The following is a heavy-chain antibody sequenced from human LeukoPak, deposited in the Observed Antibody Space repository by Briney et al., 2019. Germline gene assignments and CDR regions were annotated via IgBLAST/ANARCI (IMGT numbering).Heavy chain of an antibody. V-gene: IGHV3-48*01. CDR3: ARDHTRDYENWNYGRSGY. D-gene: IGHD1-7*01. J-gene: IGHJ4*02. Sequence: AGGSLRLSCAASGLTFSNAWMNWVRQAPGKGLEWVSYISSSSSTIYYADSVKGRFTISRDNAKNSLYLQMNSLRAEDTAVYYCARDHTRDYENWNYGRSGYWGQGTLVTVSS. CDR2: ISSSSSTI. CDR1: GLTFSNAW.